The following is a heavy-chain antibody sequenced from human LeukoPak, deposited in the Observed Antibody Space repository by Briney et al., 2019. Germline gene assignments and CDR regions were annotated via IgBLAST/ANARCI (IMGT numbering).Heavy chain of an antibody. CDR1: GGSISSYY. Sequence: PSETLSLTCTVSGGSISSYYWSWIRQPPGKGLEWIGYIYYSGSTNYNPSLKSRVTISVDTSKNQFSLKLSSVTAADTAVYYCARHLYGDSSWFDHWGQGTLVTVSS. J-gene: IGHJ5*02. CDR2: IYYSGST. D-gene: IGHD4-17*01. V-gene: IGHV4-59*08. CDR3: ARHLYGDSSWFDH.